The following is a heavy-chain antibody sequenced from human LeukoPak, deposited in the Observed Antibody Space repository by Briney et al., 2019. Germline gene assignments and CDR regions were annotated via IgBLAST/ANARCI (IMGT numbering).Heavy chain of an antibody. V-gene: IGHV3-13*01. CDR3: ARQMTPHGNFDY. CDR2: IGTAGDT. J-gene: IGHJ4*02. D-gene: IGHD1-26*01. Sequence: PGGSLRLSCAASGFTFSNHAMHWVRQATGKGLEWVSAIGTAGDTFYPGSVKGRFTISRENAKNSLYLQMNSLRAEDTAVYYCARQMTPHGNFDYWGQGTLVTVSS. CDR1: GFTFSNHA.